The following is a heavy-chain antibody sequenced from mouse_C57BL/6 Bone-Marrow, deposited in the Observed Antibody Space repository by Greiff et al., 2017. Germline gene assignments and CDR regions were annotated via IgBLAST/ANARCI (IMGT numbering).Heavy chain of an antibody. CDR2: FHPYNDDT. Sequence: QVQLQQSGAELVKPGASVKMSCKASGYTFTTYPIEWMKQNHGKSLEWIGNFHPYNDDTKYNEKFKGKATLTVEKSSSTVYLELSRLTSDDSAVYYCARNYYGSSGDWYSDVWGTGTTVTVSS. J-gene: IGHJ1*03. CDR3: ARNYYGSSGDWYSDV. CDR1: GYTFTTYP. V-gene: IGHV1-47*01. D-gene: IGHD1-1*01.